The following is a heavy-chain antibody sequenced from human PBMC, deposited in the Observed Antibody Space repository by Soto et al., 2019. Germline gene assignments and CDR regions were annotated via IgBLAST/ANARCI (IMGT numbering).Heavy chain of an antibody. D-gene: IGHD2-8*01. CDR1: WFSLSTSGMC. V-gene: IGHV2-70*11. CDR2: IDWDDDK. Sequence: SGPTLVNPTQTLTLTCTFSWFSLSTSGMCVSWIRQPPGKALEWLARIDWDDDKYYSTSLKTRLTISKDTSKNQVVLTMTNMDPVDTATYYCARISNGYYYYYGMDVWGQGNTVTVS. CDR3: ARISNGYYYYYGMDV. J-gene: IGHJ6*02.